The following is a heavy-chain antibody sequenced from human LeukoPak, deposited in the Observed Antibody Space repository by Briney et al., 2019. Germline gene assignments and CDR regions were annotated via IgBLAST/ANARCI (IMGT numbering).Heavy chain of an antibody. J-gene: IGHJ6*03. V-gene: IGHV1-8*03. D-gene: IGHD3-10*01. CDR2: MNPNSGNT. Sequence: GASVKVSCKASGYTFTSYDINWVRQATGQGLEWMGWMNPNSGNTGYAQKFQGRVTITRNTSISTACMELSSLRSEDTAVYYCARGRALYGSGSDENPYYYYYYMDVWGKGTTVTVSS. CDR1: GYTFTSYD. CDR3: ARGRALYGSGSDENPYYYYYYMDV.